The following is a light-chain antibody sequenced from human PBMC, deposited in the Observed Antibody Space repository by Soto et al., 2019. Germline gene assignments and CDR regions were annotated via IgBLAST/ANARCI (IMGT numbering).Light chain of an antibody. CDR1: SFNIGAGYD. V-gene: IGLV1-40*01. CDR3: QSYDSSLSALYV. J-gene: IGLJ1*01. Sequence: QAVVTQPPSVSGAPGQRVTISCTGSSFNIGAGYDVHWYQQLPGTAPKLLIYGNSNRPSGVPDRFSGSKSGTSASLAITGLQAEDEADYYCQSYDSSLSALYVFGTGTKLTVL. CDR2: GNS.